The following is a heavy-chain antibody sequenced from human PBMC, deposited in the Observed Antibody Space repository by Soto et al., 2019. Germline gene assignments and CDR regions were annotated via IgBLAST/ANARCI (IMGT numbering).Heavy chain of an antibody. D-gene: IGHD2-2*01. V-gene: IGHV1-69*01. CDR1: GGTFSSYA. CDR2: IIPIFGTA. CDR3: ASGGRNVVVPAATPTYYYYYGMDV. Sequence: VQLVQSGAEVKKPGSSVKVSCKASGGTFSSYAISWVRQAPGQGLEWMGGIIPIFGTANYAQKFQGRVTITADESTSTAYMELSSLRSEDTAVYYCASGGRNVVVPAATPTYYYYYGMDVWGQGTTVTVS. J-gene: IGHJ6*02.